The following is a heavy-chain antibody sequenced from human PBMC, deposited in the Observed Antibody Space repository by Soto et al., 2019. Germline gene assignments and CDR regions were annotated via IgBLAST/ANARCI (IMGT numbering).Heavy chain of an antibody. J-gene: IGHJ4*02. CDR1: GGSVHNGSYY. V-gene: IGHV4-61*01. CDR3: ARNSRGYIYGYYFDS. Sequence: SETLSLTCTVSGGSVHNGSYYWSWLRQPPGKGLEWIGHIYYTGTTNYNPSLKSHVTISVDTSKNQFSLKVKSVSAADTAVYFCARNSRGYIYGYYFDSWGQGTLVTVSS. CDR2: IYYTGTT. D-gene: IGHD5-18*01.